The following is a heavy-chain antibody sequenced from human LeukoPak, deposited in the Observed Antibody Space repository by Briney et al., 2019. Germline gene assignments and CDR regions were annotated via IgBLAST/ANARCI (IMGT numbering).Heavy chain of an antibody. CDR3: ARRGDGGRSFDY. D-gene: IGHD4-23*01. CDR1: GFTFSSYG. V-gene: IGHV3-33*01. Sequence: GGSLRLSCAASGFTFSSYGMHWVRQAPGKGLEWVAVIWYDGSNKYYADSVKGRFTISRDNSKNTLYLQMNSLRAEDTAVYYCARRGDGGRSFDYWGQGTLVTVSS. J-gene: IGHJ4*02. CDR2: IWYDGSNK.